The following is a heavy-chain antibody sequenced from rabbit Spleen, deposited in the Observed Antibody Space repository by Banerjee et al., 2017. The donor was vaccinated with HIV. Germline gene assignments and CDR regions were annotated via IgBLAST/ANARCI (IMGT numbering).Heavy chain of an antibody. J-gene: IGHJ6*01. CDR3: ARDTGSSFSTYGMDL. CDR2: IDGGSSGTT. V-gene: IGHV1S45*01. Sequence: EESGGGLVQPEGSLTLTCTASGLDFSSSYWICWVRQAPGKGLEWIACIDGGSSGTTYYASGAKGRFTISKTSSTTVTLQMTSLTAADTATYFCARDTGSSFSTYGMDLWGQGTLVTVS. D-gene: IGHD8-1*01. CDR1: GLDFSSSYW.